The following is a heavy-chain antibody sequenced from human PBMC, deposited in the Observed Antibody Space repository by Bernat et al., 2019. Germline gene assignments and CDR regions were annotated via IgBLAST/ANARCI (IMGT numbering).Heavy chain of an antibody. CDR1: GFTFSSYG. V-gene: IGHV3-33*01. CDR3: AREITMVRGVIVLNWFDP. J-gene: IGHJ5*02. CDR2: IWYDGSNK. D-gene: IGHD3-10*01. Sequence: QVQLVESGGGVVQPGRSLRLSCAASGFTFSSYGMHWVHQAPGKGLEWVAVIWYDGSNKYYADSVKGRFTISRDNSKNTLYLQMNSLRAEDTAVYYCAREITMVRGVIVLNWFDPWGQGTLVTVSS.